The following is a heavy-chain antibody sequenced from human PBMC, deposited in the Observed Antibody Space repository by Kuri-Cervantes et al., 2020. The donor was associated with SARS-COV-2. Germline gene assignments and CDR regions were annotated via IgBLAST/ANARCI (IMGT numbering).Heavy chain of an antibody. Sequence: ASVKVSCKVSGYTLTELSMHWVRQAPGKGLEWMGGFDPEDGEAICAQKLQGRVTMTRGTSTSTVYMELSSLRSEGTAVYYCARDPTLSSGSYYSSFDYWGQGTLVTVSS. D-gene: IGHD3-10*01. CDR2: FDPEDGEA. V-gene: IGHV1-24*01. CDR3: ARDPTLSSGSYYSSFDY. CDR1: GYTLTELS. J-gene: IGHJ4*02.